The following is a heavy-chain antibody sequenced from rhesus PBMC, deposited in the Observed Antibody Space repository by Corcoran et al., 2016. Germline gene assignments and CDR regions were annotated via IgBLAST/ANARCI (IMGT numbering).Heavy chain of an antibody. CDR2: LYGSGSST. J-gene: IGHJ4*01. D-gene: IGHD1-38*01. V-gene: IGHV4S11*01. Sequence: QVQLQESGPGLVRTLDTLSLTCAASGGSISSHYWSRIPQPPGKGLEWIGYLYGSGSSTNYNPTLKSRVTLSVDTSKNQFSLKLSSVTAADTAVYYCAVQTTWIDYWGQGVLVTVSS. CDR1: GGSISSHY. CDR3: AVQTTWIDY.